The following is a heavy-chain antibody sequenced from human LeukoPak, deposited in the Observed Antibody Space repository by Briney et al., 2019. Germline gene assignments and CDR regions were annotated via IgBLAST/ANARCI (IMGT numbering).Heavy chain of an antibody. Sequence: GGSLRLSCAASGFTFSTYWMSWVRQAPGKGVEWVANIQQDGSEKYYIDSVKGRFTISRDNSKNTLYLQMNSLRPEDTAVYYCAKDEGITGRPRGLDYWGQRTLVTVSS. V-gene: IGHV3-7*01. D-gene: IGHD6-13*01. CDR1: GFTFSTYW. CDR3: AKDEGITGRPRGLDY. CDR2: IQQDGSEK. J-gene: IGHJ4*02.